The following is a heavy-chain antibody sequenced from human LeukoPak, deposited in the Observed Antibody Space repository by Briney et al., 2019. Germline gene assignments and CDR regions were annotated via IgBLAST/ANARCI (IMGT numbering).Heavy chain of an antibody. CDR3: ARRFKFEGYYDSSGYLYAFDI. V-gene: IGHV4-34*01. CDR2: INQSGST. Sequence: PSETLSLTCAVYGGSLSGFYWSWIRQSPGKGLEWIGEINQSGSTNYNPSLKSRVTISVDTSKNQFSLKLSSVTAADTAVYYCARRFKFEGYYDSSGYLYAFDIWGQGTMVTVSS. CDR1: GGSLSGFY. J-gene: IGHJ3*02. D-gene: IGHD3-22*01.